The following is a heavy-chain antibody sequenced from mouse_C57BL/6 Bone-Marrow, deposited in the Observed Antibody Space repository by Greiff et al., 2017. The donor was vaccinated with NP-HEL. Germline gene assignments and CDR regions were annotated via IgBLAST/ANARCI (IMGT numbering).Heavy chain of an antibody. D-gene: IGHD4-1*01. Sequence: EVQLQQSGPELVKPGASVKISCKASGYTFTDYYMNWVKQSHGKSLEWIGDINPNNGGTSYNQKFKGKATLTVDKSSSTAYMELRSLTSEDSAVYYCASRTGTKIYFDYWGQGTTLTVSS. CDR1: GYTFTDYY. CDR2: INPNNGGT. V-gene: IGHV1-26*01. J-gene: IGHJ2*01. CDR3: ASRTGTKIYFDY.